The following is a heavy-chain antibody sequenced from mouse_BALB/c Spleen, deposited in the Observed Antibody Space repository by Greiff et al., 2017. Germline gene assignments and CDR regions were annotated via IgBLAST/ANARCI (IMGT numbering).Heavy chain of an antibody. CDR3: ARRKWSYYAMDF. Sequence: VQLQQSGAELVKPGASVKLSCKTSGYTFTSYWIQWVKQRPGQGLGWIGEIFPGTGTTYYNEKFKGKATLTIDTSSSTAYMQLSSLTSEDSAVYFWARRKWSYYAMDFWGQGTSGTGSS. CDR1: GYTFTSYW. J-gene: IGHJ4*01. CDR2: IFPGTGTT. V-gene: IGHV1S132*01. D-gene: IGHD1-1*02.